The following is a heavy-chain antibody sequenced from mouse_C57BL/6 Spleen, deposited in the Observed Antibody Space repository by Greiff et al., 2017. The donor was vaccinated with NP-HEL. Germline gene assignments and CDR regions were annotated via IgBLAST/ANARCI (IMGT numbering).Heavy chain of an antibody. Sequence: VQLQQSGAELVRPGTSVKVSCKASGYAFTNYLIEWVKQRPGQGLEWIGVINPGSGGTNYNEKFKGKATLTADKSSSTAYMQLSSLTSEDSAVYFCARDDYDGRGYAMDYWGQGTSVTVSS. CDR1: GYAFTNYL. J-gene: IGHJ4*01. CDR3: ARDDYDGRGYAMDY. CDR2: INPGSGGT. V-gene: IGHV1-54*01. D-gene: IGHD2-4*01.